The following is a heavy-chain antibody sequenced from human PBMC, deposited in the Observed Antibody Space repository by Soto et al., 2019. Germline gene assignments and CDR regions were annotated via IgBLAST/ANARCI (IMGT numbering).Heavy chain of an antibody. D-gene: IGHD6-13*01. CDR1: GFTFSSYS. J-gene: IGHJ5*02. V-gene: IGHV3-48*01. CDR3: ARHPERIAQIGWFDP. CDR2: ISSSSSTI. Sequence: GSLRLSCAASGFTFSSYSMNWVRQAPGKGLEWVSYISSSSSTIYYADSVKGRFTISRDNAKNSLYLQMNSLRAEDTAVYYCARHPERIAQIGWFDPWGQRTLVTVSS.